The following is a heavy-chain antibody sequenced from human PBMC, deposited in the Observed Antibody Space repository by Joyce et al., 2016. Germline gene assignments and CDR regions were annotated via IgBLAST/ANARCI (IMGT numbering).Heavy chain of an antibody. CDR3: ARNKYGTGDFDF. CDR2: MTPNSGNT. V-gene: IGHV1-8*01. CDR1: GYTFTNFD. Sequence: QVQLVQSGAEVKKPRASVQVSGKASGYTFTNFDINWVRQAPGQGLVWIGWMTPNSGNTGYAQNFQGRVTMTRDTSISTAYMELSSLRSEDTAVYFCARNKYGTGDFDFWGQGTPVTVSS. J-gene: IGHJ4*02. D-gene: IGHD7-27*01.